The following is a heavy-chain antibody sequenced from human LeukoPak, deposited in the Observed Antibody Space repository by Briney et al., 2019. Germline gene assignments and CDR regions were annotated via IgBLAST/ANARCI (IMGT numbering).Heavy chain of an antibody. CDR2: IYYSGST. V-gene: IGHV4-30-4*01. D-gene: IGHD1-26*01. J-gene: IGHJ4*02. Sequence: PSQTLSLTCTVSGGSISIGDYYWTWIRQTPGKGLEWIGYIYYSGSTNYNPSLKSRVTMSVDTSKNQFSLKLNSVTAADTAVYYCARLGSGSYRLFDYWGQGTLVTVSS. CDR3: ARLGSGSYRLFDY. CDR1: GGSISIGDYY.